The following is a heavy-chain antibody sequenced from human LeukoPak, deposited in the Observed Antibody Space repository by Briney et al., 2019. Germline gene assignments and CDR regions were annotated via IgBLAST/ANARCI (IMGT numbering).Heavy chain of an antibody. CDR1: GFTFSSYA. J-gene: IGHJ6*02. V-gene: IGHV3-23*01. CDR3: AKFAQYCSSTSCYKDYYYGMDV. Sequence: HPGGSLRLSCAASGFTFSSYAMSWVRQAPGKGLEWVSAISGSGGSTYYADSVKGRFTISRDNSKNTLYLQMNSLRAEDTAVYYCAKFAQYCSSTSCYKDYYYGMDVWGQGTTVTVSS. CDR2: ISGSGGST. D-gene: IGHD2-2*02.